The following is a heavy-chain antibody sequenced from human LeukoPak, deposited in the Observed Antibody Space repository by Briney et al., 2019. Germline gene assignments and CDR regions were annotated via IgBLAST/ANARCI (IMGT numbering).Heavy chain of an antibody. D-gene: IGHD2-21*02. CDR1: GFTFSSYA. Sequence: SGGSLRLSCAASGFTFSSYAMHWVRQAPGKGLEWVAVISYDGSNKYYADSVKGRFTISRDNSKNTLYLQMNSLRAEDTAVYYCAKDLFRFTLTVVVTATDSQGYAFDIWGQGTMVTVSS. V-gene: IGHV3-30-3*01. CDR2: ISYDGSNK. CDR3: AKDLFRFTLTVVVTATDSQGYAFDI. J-gene: IGHJ3*02.